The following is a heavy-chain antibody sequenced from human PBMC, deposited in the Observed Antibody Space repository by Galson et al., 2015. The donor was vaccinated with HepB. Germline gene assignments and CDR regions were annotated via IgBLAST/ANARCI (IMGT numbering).Heavy chain of an antibody. D-gene: IGHD3-22*01. CDR3: ARLHFTMIGQVRAFDI. CDR1: GYSFTSYW. J-gene: IGHJ3*02. Sequence: QSGAEVKKPGESLRISCKGSGYSFTSYWISWVRQMPGKGLEWMGRIDPSDSYTNYSPSFQGHVTISADKSISTAYLQWSSLKASDTAMYYCARLHFTMIGQVRAFDIWGQGTMVTVSS. CDR2: IDPSDSYT. V-gene: IGHV5-10-1*01.